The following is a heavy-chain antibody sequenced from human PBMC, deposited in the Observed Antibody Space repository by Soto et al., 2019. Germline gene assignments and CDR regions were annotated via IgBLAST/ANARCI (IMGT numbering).Heavy chain of an antibody. D-gene: IGHD6-13*01. CDR3: ASGQSSGYSSSWYRMGPYYYYGMDV. CDR2: IYYSGST. CDR1: GGSVSSGSYY. V-gene: IGHV4-61*01. Sequence: SETLSLTCTVSGGSVSSGSYYWSWIRQPPGKGLEWIGYIYYSGSTNYNPSLKSRVTISVDTSKSQFSLKLSSVTAADTAVYYCASGQSSGYSSSWYRMGPYYYYGMDVWGQGTTVTVSS. J-gene: IGHJ6*02.